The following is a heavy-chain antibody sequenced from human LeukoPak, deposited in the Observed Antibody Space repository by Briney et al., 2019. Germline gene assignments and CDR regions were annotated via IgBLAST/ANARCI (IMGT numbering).Heavy chain of an antibody. CDR2: IYSGGST. J-gene: IGHJ4*02. Sequence: GGSLRLSCAASGFTVSSNYMSWVRQAPGKGLEWVSVIYSGGSTYYADSVKGRFTISRDNSKNMLYLQMNSLRPEDTALYYCKKDSVAMVTTSDYWGQGTLVTVSS. CDR3: KKDSVAMVTTSDY. D-gene: IGHD5-18*01. V-gene: IGHV3-53*05. CDR1: GFTVSSNY.